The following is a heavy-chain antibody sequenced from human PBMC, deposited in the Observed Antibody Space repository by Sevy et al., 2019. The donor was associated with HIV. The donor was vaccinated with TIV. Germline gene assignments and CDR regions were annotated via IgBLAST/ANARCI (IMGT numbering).Heavy chain of an antibody. D-gene: IGHD2-15*01. J-gene: IGHJ6*02. Sequence: GGSLRLSCSASEFTFSSYAMSWVRQAPGKGLEWVSSMSGSGRFTYYADFVEGRFIISRDNSKKRMSVQMNSLRAEDTAVYYCAKGFCSGATCPRDYYYYGMDVWGQGTTVTVSS. CDR3: AKGFCSGATCPRDYYYYGMDV. CDR2: MSGSGRFT. V-gene: IGHV3-23*01. CDR1: EFTFSSYA.